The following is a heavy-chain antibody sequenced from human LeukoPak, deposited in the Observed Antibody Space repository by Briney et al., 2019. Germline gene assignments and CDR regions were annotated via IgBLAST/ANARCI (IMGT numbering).Heavy chain of an antibody. Sequence: EASVKVSCKASGYTFTSYDINWARQATGQGLEWMGWINPNSGGTNYAQKFQGWVTMTRDTSISTAYMELSRLRSDDTAVYYCARGKREPGIGGALSPLYGMDVWGQGTTVTVSS. CDR2: INPNSGGT. CDR3: ARGKREPGIGGALSPLYGMDV. D-gene: IGHD1-26*01. V-gene: IGHV1-2*04. J-gene: IGHJ6*02. CDR1: GYTFTSYD.